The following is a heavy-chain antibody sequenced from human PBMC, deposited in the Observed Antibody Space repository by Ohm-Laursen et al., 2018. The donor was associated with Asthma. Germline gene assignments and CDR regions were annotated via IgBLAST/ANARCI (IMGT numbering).Heavy chain of an antibody. CDR3: ARDRSTIFGVVGKPCMDV. D-gene: IGHD3-3*01. Sequence: SLRLSCSASGFTFSSYSMNWVRQAPGKGLEWVSSISSSSSYIYYADSVKGRFTISRDNAKNSLYLQMNSLRAEDTAVYYCARDRSTIFGVVGKPCMDVWGQGTTVTVSS. V-gene: IGHV3-21*01. CDR2: ISSSSSYI. CDR1: GFTFSSYS. J-gene: IGHJ6*02.